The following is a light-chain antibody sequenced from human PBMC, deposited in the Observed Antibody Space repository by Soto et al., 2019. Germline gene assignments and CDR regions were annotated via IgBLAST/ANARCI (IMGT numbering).Light chain of an antibody. J-gene: IGLJ1*01. CDR2: DVS. Sequence: QSALTQPASVSGSPGQSITISCTGTSSDVGGYNYVSWYQQHPGKAPKLMIYDVSNRPSGVSNRFSGSKSGNTASLTISGLLAEDEADYYCSSYTSSSTLLYVFGTGTKVTV. CDR3: SSYTSSSTLLYV. V-gene: IGLV2-14*01. CDR1: SSDVGGYNY.